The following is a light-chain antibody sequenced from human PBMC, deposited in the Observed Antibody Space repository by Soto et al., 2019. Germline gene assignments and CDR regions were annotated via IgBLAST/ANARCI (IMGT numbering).Light chain of an antibody. CDR2: SAS. V-gene: IGKV1-27*01. CDR1: QDIGYF. J-gene: IGKJ3*01. Sequence: DIQMTQSPSSLSASVGDRVTITCRASQDIGYFLTWYQQRPGKVPKLIIYSASSLFSGAPSRFSGSGSGTDFTLTIVSLQPHDVATYYFQKYDSAPFTFGPGTRVEIK. CDR3: QKYDSAPFT.